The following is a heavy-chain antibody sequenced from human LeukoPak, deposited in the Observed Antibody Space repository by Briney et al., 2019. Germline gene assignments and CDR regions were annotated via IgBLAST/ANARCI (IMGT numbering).Heavy chain of an antibody. D-gene: IGHD1-26*01. J-gene: IGHJ4*02. V-gene: IGHV3-21*01. CDR3: ARAGIVGATSYY. Sequence: GGSLRLSCAASGFTFSSYSMNWVRQAPGKGLEWVSSISSSSSYIYYADSVKGRFTISRDNAKNSLYLQMNSLRAEDTAVYYCARAGIVGATSYYWGQGTLVTVSS. CDR2: ISSSSSYI. CDR1: GFTFSSYS.